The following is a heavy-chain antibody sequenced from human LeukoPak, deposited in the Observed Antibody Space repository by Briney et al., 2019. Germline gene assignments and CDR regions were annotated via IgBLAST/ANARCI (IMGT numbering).Heavy chain of an antibody. D-gene: IGHD3-22*01. Sequence: GGSLRLSCTGSGFTFSSYAMNWVRQAPGKGLEWVSAISGSGDSTYYADSVKGRFTIPRDNSKNTLYLQMNSLRAEETAVYYCAKAVTYYYDSSGYYYFDYWGQGTLVTVSS. CDR2: ISGSGDST. V-gene: IGHV3-23*01. J-gene: IGHJ4*02. CDR1: GFTFSSYA. CDR3: AKAVTYYYDSSGYYYFDY.